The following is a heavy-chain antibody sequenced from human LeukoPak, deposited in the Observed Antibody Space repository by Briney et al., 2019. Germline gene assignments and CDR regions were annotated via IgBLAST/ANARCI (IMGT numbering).Heavy chain of an antibody. D-gene: IGHD2-2*01. V-gene: IGHV4-39*07. Sequence: SETLSLTCTVSGGSISSSSYYWGWIRQPPGKGLEWIGSIYYSGSTYYNPSLKSRVTISVDTSKNQFSLKLSSVTAADTAVYYCARKVVPAARPHNWFDPWGQGTLVTVSS. J-gene: IGHJ5*02. CDR1: GGSISSSSYY. CDR2: IYYSGST. CDR3: ARKVVPAARPHNWFDP.